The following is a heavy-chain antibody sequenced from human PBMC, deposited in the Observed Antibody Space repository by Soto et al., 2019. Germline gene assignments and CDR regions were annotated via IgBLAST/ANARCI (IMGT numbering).Heavy chain of an antibody. CDR3: TRDVTSDAFDI. Sequence: QVQLVQSGAEVRKPGSSVKVSCKASGGTFNKYTISWVRQAPGQGLEWMGGIIPICGAANYAQKFQGRVTITADESTSKAYMELSSLRSEDTAVYYCTRDVTSDAFDIWGQGTMVTVSS. J-gene: IGHJ3*02. V-gene: IGHV1-69*12. CDR2: IIPICGAA. CDR1: GGTFNKYT.